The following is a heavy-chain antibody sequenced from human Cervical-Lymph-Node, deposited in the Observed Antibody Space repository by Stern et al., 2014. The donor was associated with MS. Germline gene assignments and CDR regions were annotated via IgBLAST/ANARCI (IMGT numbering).Heavy chain of an antibody. Sequence: QVQLQESGPGLVKPSGTLSLTCAVSGGSISSSNWWSWVRQPPGKGLEWIGEIYHSGSTNHNPSLKRRVTIAVDKPKNQFSLKLSSVTAADTAVYYCARDLEGAYSGSYGYWGQGTLVTVSS. CDR3: ARDLEGAYSGSYGY. CDR2: IYHSGST. V-gene: IGHV4-4*02. CDR1: GGSISSSNW. J-gene: IGHJ4*02. D-gene: IGHD1-26*01.